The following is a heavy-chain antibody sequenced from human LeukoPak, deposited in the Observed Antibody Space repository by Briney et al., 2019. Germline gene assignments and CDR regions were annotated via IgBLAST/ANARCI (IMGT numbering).Heavy chain of an antibody. CDR2: IYYSGST. D-gene: IGHD2-15*01. V-gene: IGHV4-31*03. CDR1: GGSISSGGYY. Sequence: SETLSLTCTVSGGSISSGGYYWSWIRQHPGKGLEWIGYIYYSGSTYYNPSLKSRVTISVDTSKNQFSLKPSSVTAADTAVYYCAREVHCSGGSCYGDAFDIWGQGTMVTVSS. J-gene: IGHJ3*02. CDR3: AREVHCSGGSCYGDAFDI.